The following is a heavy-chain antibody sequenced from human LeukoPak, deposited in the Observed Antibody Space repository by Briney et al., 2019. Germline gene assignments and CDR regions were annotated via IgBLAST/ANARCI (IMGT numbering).Heavy chain of an antibody. J-gene: IGHJ4*02. Sequence: SVKVSCKASGGTFSSYAISWLRQAPAQGLEWMGGIIPIFGTANYAQKFQGRVTITTDESTSTAYMELSSLRSEDTAVYYCAGDPSPPSYGSPIFDYWGQGTLVTVSS. D-gene: IGHD5-18*01. CDR2: IIPIFGTA. V-gene: IGHV1-69*05. CDR1: GGTFSSYA. CDR3: AGDPSPPSYGSPIFDY.